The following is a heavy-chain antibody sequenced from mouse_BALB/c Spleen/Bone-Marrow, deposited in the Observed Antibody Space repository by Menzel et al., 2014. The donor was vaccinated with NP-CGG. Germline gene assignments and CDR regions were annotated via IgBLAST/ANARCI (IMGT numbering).Heavy chain of an antibody. CDR2: IRNKANGYTT. D-gene: IGHD1-2*01. V-gene: IGHV7-3*02. CDR3: ARDNYYGYHWYFDV. Sequence: EVKLMESGGGLVQPGGSLRLSCATSGFTFTDYYMSWVRQPPGKALEWLGFIRNKANGYTTEYSASVKGQFTISRDNSQSILYLQMNTLRAEDSATYYCARDNYYGYHWYFDVWGAGTTVTVSS. J-gene: IGHJ1*01. CDR1: GFTFTDYY.